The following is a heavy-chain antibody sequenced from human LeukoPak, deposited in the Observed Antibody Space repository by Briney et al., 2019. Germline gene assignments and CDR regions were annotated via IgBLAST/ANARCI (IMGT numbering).Heavy chain of an antibody. V-gene: IGHV4-34*12. CDR1: GGSFSGYY. D-gene: IGHD3-10*01. CDR3: ASPGGDEYYYGSGSQPRDY. J-gene: IGHJ4*02. Sequence: SETLSLTCAVYGGSFSGYYWTSIRQPPGNWLEWIGEIIHSGSTKYSPSLKSRVTISVDTSKNQFSLKLSYLTAADTAMYYCASPGGDEYYYGSGSQPRDYWGQGTLVTVSS. CDR2: IIHSGST.